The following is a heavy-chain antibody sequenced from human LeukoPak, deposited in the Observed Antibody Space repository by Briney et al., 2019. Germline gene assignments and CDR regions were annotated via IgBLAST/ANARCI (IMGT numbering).Heavy chain of an antibody. CDR2: INAGNGNT. J-gene: IGHJ1*01. CDR3: ARDWLAGIAAVSLGLFQH. V-gene: IGHV1-3*01. D-gene: IGHD6-13*01. Sequence: ASVKVSCKASGYTFTSYAMHWVRQAPGQRLEWMGWINAGNGNTKYSQKFQGRVTITRDTSASTAYMELSSLRSEDTAVYYCARDWLAGIAAVSLGLFQHWGQGTLVTVSS. CDR1: GYTFTSYA.